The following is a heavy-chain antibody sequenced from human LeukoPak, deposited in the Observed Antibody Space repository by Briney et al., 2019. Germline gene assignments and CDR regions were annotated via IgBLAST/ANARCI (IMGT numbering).Heavy chain of an antibody. J-gene: IGHJ4*02. Sequence: GGSLRLSCATSGLTISGYWMHWVRQAPGKGLVWVSRINSDGSTTSYADSVKGRSTISRDNAKNTVYLQMNSLRAEDTAVYYCARLLDDYWGQGTLVTVSS. CDR3: ARLLDDY. CDR1: GLTISGYW. D-gene: IGHD2-15*01. V-gene: IGHV3-74*01. CDR2: INSDGSTT.